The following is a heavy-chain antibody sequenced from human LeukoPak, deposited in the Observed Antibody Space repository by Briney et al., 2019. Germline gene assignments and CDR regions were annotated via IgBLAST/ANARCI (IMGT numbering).Heavy chain of an antibody. J-gene: IGHJ4*02. CDR3: ARDHYDILTGYYKKYFDY. CDR2: ITVNNGYT. D-gene: IGHD3-9*01. V-gene: IGHV1-18*01. Sequence: GASVKVSCKAAGYTFTSHGFIWLRQAPGQGLEWMGWITVNNGYTKYAQELQGRVTITADESTSTAYMELSSLRSEDTAVYYCARDHYDILTGYYKKYFDYWGQGTLVTVSS. CDR1: GYTFTSHG.